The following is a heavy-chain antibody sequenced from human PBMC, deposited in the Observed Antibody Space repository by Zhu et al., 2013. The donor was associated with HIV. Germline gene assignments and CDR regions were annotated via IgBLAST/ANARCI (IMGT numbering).Heavy chain of an antibody. Sequence: EVQLLESGGDLVQPGGSLRLSCAASGFTFSSYEMNWVRQAPGKGLEWVSYISSSGSTIYYADSVKGRFTISRDNAKNSLYLQMNSLRAEDTAVYYCARRSNPYYDFWSGYWAITDYWGQGTLVTVSS. CDR1: GFTFSSYE. CDR3: ARRSNPYYDFWSGYWAITDY. D-gene: IGHD3-3*01. CDR2: ISSSGSTI. V-gene: IGHV3-48*03. J-gene: IGHJ4*02.